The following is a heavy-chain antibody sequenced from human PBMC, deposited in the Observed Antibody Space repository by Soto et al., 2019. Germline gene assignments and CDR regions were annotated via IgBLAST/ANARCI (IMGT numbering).Heavy chain of an antibody. CDR1: GGTFSSYA. D-gene: IGHD6-13*01. CDR2: IVPIFGTA. Sequence: SVKASCKASGGTFSSYAISWVRQAPGQGLKWMGGIVPIFGTANYAQIVEGRVTITPDQSTGTAYKDLRCLRYENHARYYRGRGREGAAGTFYYYYGMDVWRQGTTVAV. CDR3: GRGREGAAGTFYYYYGMDV. V-gene: IGHV1-69*13. J-gene: IGHJ6*02.